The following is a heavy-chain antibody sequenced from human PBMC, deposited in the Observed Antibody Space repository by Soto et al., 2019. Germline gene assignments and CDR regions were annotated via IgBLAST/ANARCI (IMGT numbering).Heavy chain of an antibody. CDR3: ARTVGATPQFYGMDV. CDR2: IYPGDSDT. V-gene: IGHV5-51*01. D-gene: IGHD1-26*01. CDR1: GYRFTSYC. Sequence: GESLKISCKGSGYRFTSYCIGWVRQMPGKGLEWMGIIYPGDSDTRYSPSFQGQVTISADKSISAAYLQWSSLKASDTAMYYCARTVGATPQFYGMDVWGQGTTVTVSS. J-gene: IGHJ6*02.